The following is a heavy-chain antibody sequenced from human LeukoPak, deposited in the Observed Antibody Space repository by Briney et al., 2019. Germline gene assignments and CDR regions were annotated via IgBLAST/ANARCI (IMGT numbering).Heavy chain of an antibody. Sequence: GGSLRLSCAASGFTFSGNFMSWVRQAPGKGLEWVSGISGSGATTYYAESVKGRFTISRDNSNDTLYMQMNSLRAEDTAVYYCAKVRGPWGQGTLVTVSS. J-gene: IGHJ5*02. D-gene: IGHD3-10*01. V-gene: IGHV3-23*01. CDR2: ISGSGATT. CDR1: GFTFSGNF. CDR3: AKVRGP.